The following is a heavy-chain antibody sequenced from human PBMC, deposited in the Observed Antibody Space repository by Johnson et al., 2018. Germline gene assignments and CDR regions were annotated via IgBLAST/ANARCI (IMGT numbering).Heavy chain of an antibody. V-gene: IGHV4-59*01. J-gene: IGHJ4*02. Sequence: QVQLVQSGPGLVKPSETLSLTCTVSGGSISSNYWSWIRQPPGKGLEWIGDIYYSGSTNYNTSLKSRVTISVDTSKNQFSLKLSSGTAADTAVYYCASGYSSAWYYFDDWGQGTLVTVSS. CDR1: GGSISSNY. CDR3: ASGYSSAWYYFDD. CDR2: IYYSGST. D-gene: IGHD6-19*01.